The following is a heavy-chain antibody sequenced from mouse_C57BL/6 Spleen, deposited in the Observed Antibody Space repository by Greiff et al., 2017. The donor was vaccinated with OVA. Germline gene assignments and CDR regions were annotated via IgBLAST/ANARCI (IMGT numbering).Heavy chain of an antibody. J-gene: IGHJ4*01. Sequence: QVQLQQPGAELVKPGASVKLSCKASGYTFTSYWMQWVKQRPGQGLEWIGEIDPSDSYTNYNQKFKGKATLTVDTSSSTAYMQLSSLTSEDSAVYYCARSERLMDDWGQGTSVTVST. CDR1: GYTFTSYW. CDR3: ARSERLMDD. D-gene: IGHD1-2*01. CDR2: IDPSDSYT. V-gene: IGHV1-50*01.